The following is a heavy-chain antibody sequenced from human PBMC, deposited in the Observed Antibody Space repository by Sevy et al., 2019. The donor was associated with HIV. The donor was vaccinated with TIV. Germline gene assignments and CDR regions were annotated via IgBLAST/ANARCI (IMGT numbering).Heavy chain of an antibody. CDR3: ARGAFGIFGVVIIPDPFDY. V-gene: IGHV5-51*01. Sequence: GESLKISCKGSGYSFTSYWIGWVRQMPGKGLERMGIIYPGDSDTRYSPSFQGQVTISADKSISTAYLQWSSLKASDTAMYYCARGAFGIFGVVIIPDPFDYWGQGTLVTVSS. CDR2: IYPGDSDT. J-gene: IGHJ4*02. D-gene: IGHD3-3*01. CDR1: GYSFTSYW.